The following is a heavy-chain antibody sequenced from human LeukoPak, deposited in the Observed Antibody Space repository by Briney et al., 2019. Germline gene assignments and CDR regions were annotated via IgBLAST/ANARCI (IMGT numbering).Heavy chain of an antibody. CDR1: GGSISSSSYY. J-gene: IGHJ3*02. CDR2: IYYSGST. V-gene: IGHV4-39*07. D-gene: IGHD4-17*01. CDR3: ATRGRYGDYPIDI. Sequence: PSETLSLTCTVSGGSISSSSYYWGWIRQPPGKGLEWIGSIYYSGSTNYNPSLKSRVTISVDTSKNQFSLKLSSVTAADTAVYYCATRGRYGDYPIDIWGQGTMVTVSS.